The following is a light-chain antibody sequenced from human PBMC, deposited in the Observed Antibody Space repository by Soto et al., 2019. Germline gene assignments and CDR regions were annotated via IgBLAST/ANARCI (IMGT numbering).Light chain of an antibody. CDR1: QDISNY. V-gene: IGKV1-33*01. CDR2: DAS. Sequence: DIQMTQSPSSLSASVGDRVTITCQASQDISNYLNWYQQKPGKAPKLLIYDASNLETGVPSRFSGSVSGTDFTFTISSLQPEDFVTYYCQQYDNLHFTFGPGTKVDIK. CDR3: QQYDNLHFT. J-gene: IGKJ3*01.